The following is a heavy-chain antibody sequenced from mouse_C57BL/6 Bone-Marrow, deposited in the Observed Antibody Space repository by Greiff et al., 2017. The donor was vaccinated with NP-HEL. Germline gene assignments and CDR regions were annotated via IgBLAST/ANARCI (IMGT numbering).Heavy chain of an antibody. CDR2: SRNKANDYTT. Sequence: EVKLVESGGGLVQSGRSLRLSCATSGFTFSDFYMEWVRQAPGKGLEWIAASRNKANDYTTEYSASVKGRFIVSRDTSQSILYLQMNALRAEDTAIYYCARASEGYYFDYWGQGTTLTVSS. V-gene: IGHV7-1*01. CDR1: GFTFSDFY. CDR3: ARASEGYYFDY. J-gene: IGHJ2*01.